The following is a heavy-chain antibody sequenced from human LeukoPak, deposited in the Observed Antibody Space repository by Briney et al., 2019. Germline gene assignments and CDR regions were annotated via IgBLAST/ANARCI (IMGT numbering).Heavy chain of an antibody. V-gene: IGHV3-33*01. CDR2: IWSDGSNE. D-gene: IGHD2-15*01. J-gene: IGHJ5*02. Sequence: GGSLRLSCAAPGFTFSNYDMHWVRQAPGKGLEWVAVIWSDGSNEYSTDSLKGRFTISRDNSKNTLYLQMNSLRAEDTAVYYCARQMSVFGGGDWLDPWGQGTLVTVSS. CDR3: ARQMSVFGGGDWLDP. CDR1: GFTFSNYD.